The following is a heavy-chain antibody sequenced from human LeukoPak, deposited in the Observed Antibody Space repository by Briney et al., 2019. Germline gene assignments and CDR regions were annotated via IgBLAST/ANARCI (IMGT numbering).Heavy chain of an antibody. D-gene: IGHD3-9*01. Sequence: ASVKVSCKASGYTFTSYDINWVRQAPGQGLEWMGWMNPNSGNTGYAQKFQGRVTMTRNTSISTAYMEPSSLRSEDTAVYYCARAERYFDWLLYYFDYWGQGTLVTVSS. V-gene: IGHV1-8*01. CDR2: MNPNSGNT. J-gene: IGHJ4*02. CDR1: GYTFTSYD. CDR3: ARAERYFDWLLYYFDY.